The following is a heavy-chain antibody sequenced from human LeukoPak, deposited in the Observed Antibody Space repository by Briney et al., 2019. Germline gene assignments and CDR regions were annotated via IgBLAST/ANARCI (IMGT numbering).Heavy chain of an antibody. V-gene: IGHV3-48*01. J-gene: IGHJ6*03. D-gene: IGHD5-18*01. Sequence: PGGSLRLSCAASGFTFSSYSMNWVRQAPGKGLEWVSYISSSSSTIYYADSVKGRFTISRDNAKNSLYLQMNSLRAEDTAVYYCARTSRHGTAMATGYYYYMDVWGKGTTVTVSS. CDR2: ISSSSSTI. CDR1: GFTFSSYS. CDR3: ARTSRHGTAMATGYYYYMDV.